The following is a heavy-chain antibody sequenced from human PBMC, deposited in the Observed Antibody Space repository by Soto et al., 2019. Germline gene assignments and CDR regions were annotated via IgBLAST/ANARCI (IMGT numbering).Heavy chain of an antibody. CDR2: MYYSGTT. CDR1: GTSFSSSSYY. J-gene: IGHJ6*02. V-gene: IGHV4-39*01. CDR3: ATHPAISATSFYGMDV. D-gene: IGHD3-3*01. Sequence: WETLFPTCSVSGTSFSSSSYYWGWLRQPPEKGLEWIATMYYSGTTYYNPSLKSRVTVSIDTSKDQFSLKLTSVTAADTAMYYCATHPAISATSFYGMDVWGHGTTVTVSS.